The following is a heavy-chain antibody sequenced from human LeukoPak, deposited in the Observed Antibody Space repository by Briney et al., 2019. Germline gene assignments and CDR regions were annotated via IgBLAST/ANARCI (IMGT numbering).Heavy chain of an antibody. CDR1: GFTFRDYA. Sequence: GGSLRLSCAASGFTFRDYAMYWVRQAPGKGLEYVSVISTDGSRIYYADSVKCRFTISRDNSKNTLYLQMGSLRAEDMAVYYCTRGVAISTSGWYDTFDYWGQGALVTVSS. V-gene: IGHV3-64*02. CDR3: TRGVAISTSGWYDTFDY. CDR2: ISTDGSRI. J-gene: IGHJ4*02. D-gene: IGHD6-19*01.